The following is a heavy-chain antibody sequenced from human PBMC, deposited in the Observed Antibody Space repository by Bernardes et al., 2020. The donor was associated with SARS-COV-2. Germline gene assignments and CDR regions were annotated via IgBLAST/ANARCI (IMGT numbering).Heavy chain of an antibody. CDR1: GGSFSGYY. D-gene: IGHD2-8*01. CDR2: INHSGST. Sequence: SETLSLTCDVFGGSFSGYYCSWIRQPPGKGLEWIGEINHSGSTSYNPSLKSRVTISVDTSKKQFSLNLTSVTAADTAVYYCARGNLMVYGKYNWFAPWGQGTLVTVSS. CDR3: ARGNLMVYGKYNWFAP. V-gene: IGHV4-34*01. J-gene: IGHJ5*02.